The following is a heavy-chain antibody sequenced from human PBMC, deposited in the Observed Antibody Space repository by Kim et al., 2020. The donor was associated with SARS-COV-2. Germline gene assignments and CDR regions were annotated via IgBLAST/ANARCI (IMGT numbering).Heavy chain of an antibody. CDR3: ARDSIPIYYSSGHHYSGPDH. D-gene: IGHD3-10*01. CDR1: GFTFSNHG. Sequence: GGSLRLSCAAAGFTFSNHGMIWVRQAPRKGLEWVASISSSSNYIYYADSVEGRFSISRDNAENSLYLHMNSLRVEDTAMYYCARDSIPIYYSSGHHYSGPDHWGQGTLVTVSA. V-gene: IGHV3-21*06. J-gene: IGHJ4*02. CDR2: ISSSSNYI.